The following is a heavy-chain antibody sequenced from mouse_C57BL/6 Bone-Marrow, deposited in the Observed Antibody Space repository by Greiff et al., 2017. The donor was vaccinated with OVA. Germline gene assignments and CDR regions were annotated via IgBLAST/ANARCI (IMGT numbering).Heavy chain of an antibody. Sequence: VQLQQSGPELVKPGASVKISCKASGYTFTDYYMNWVKQSHGKSLEWIGDINPNNGGTSYNQKFKGKATLTVDKSSSTAYMELRSLTSEDSAVDYWARRGVDYWGQGTTLTVSS. V-gene: IGHV1-26*01. CDR2: INPNNGGT. CDR1: GYTFTDYY. CDR3: ARRGVDY. J-gene: IGHJ2*01.